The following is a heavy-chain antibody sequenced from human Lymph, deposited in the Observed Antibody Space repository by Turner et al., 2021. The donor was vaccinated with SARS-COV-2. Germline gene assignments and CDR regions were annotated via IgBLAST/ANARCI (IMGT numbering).Heavy chain of an antibody. Sequence: EVQPLESGGGLVQPGGSLRLSCAASGFTFSSYAMSWVRPAPGKGLEWVSAISGSGGNTYYADSVKGRFTISRDNSKNTLYLQMNSLRAEDTAVYYCAKDPNWYVLSAVDYWGQGTLVTVSS. D-gene: IGHD1-1*01. CDR3: AKDPNWYVLSAVDY. CDR1: GFTFSSYA. V-gene: IGHV3-23*01. CDR2: ISGSGGNT. J-gene: IGHJ4*02.